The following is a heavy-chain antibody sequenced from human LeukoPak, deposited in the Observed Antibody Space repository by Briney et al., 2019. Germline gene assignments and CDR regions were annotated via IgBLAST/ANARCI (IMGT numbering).Heavy chain of an antibody. Sequence: ASVKVSCKASGYTFTGYYMHWVRQAPGQGLEWMGWINPNSGGTNYAQKFQGRVTMTRDTSISTAYMELRSLRSDDTAVYYCARGAEWFGELFDYWGQGTLVTVSS. J-gene: IGHJ4*02. CDR2: INPNSGGT. CDR1: GYTFTGYY. V-gene: IGHV1-2*02. CDR3: ARGAEWFGELFDY. D-gene: IGHD3-10*01.